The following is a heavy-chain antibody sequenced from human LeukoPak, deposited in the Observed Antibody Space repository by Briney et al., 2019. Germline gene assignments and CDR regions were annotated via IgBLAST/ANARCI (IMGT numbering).Heavy chain of an antibody. D-gene: IGHD3-10*01. CDR1: GFTFSSYS. CDR2: ISSSSSYI. J-gene: IGHJ4*02. Sequence: KTGGSLRLSCAASGFTFSSYSMNWVRQAPGKGLEWVSSISSSSSYIYYADSVKGRFTISRDNAKNSLYLQMNSLRAEDTAVYYCARDGKQPGEIDYWGQGTLVTVSS. V-gene: IGHV3-21*01. CDR3: ARDGKQPGEIDY.